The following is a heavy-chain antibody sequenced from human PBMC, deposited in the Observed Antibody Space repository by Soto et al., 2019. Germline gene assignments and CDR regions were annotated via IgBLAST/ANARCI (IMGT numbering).Heavy chain of an antibody. CDR2: IKSKTDGGTT. Sequence: GGSLRLSCAASGFTFSNAWMNWVRQAPGKGLEWVGRIKSKTDGGTTDYAAPVKGRFTISRDDSKNTLYLQMNSLKTEDTAVYYCTIYYGDYAYFQHWGQGTLVTVSS. CDR1: GFTFSNAW. J-gene: IGHJ1*01. V-gene: IGHV3-15*07. CDR3: TIYYGDYAYFQH. D-gene: IGHD4-17*01.